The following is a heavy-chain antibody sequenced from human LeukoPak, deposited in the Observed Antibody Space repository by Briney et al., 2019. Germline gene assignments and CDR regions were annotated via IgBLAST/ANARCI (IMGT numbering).Heavy chain of an antibody. CDR2: IKEDGTET. CDR3: AKEGRSLQTY. D-gene: IGHD5-24*01. V-gene: IGHV3-7*03. Sequence: GGPLRLSCAASGFMFSSNWMSWVRLAPGKGLEWVANIKEDGTETCYVDSVKGRFTISRDNAKNSLYLQMNSLRVEDTAVYYCAKEGRSLQTYWGQGTLVTVSS. CDR1: GFMFSSNW. J-gene: IGHJ4*02.